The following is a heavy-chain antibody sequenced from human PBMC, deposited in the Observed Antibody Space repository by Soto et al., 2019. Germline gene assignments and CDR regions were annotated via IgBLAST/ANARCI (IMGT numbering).Heavy chain of an antibody. Sequence: ASVKVSCKASGYTFTGYYMHWVRQAPGQGLEWMGWITASNVDTNYAQKFQGRVTMTADTSTSTAYMELSSLRSDDTAVYYCARLIWSGRNFDYWGQGTLVTVSS. CDR2: ITASNVDT. D-gene: IGHD3-10*01. CDR1: GYTFTGYY. CDR3: ARLIWSGRNFDY. V-gene: IGHV1-18*04. J-gene: IGHJ4*02.